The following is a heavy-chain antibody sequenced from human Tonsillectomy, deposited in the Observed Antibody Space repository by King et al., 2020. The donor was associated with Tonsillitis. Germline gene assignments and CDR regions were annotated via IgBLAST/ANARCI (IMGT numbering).Heavy chain of an antibody. V-gene: IGHV4-4*02. CDR3: ARAPGFVTTQFDS. J-gene: IGHJ4*02. D-gene: IGHD4-11*01. Sequence: VQLQESGPGLVKPSGTLSLTCAVSGDSITSNNCWSWVRRTPGKGLEWIGEIYHRGTTNYNPSLSGRVTISIDRSKNQFSLRLTSVTAADTAIYFCARAPGFVTTQFDSWGQGTLVTVSS. CDR1: GDSITSNNC. CDR2: IYHRGTT.